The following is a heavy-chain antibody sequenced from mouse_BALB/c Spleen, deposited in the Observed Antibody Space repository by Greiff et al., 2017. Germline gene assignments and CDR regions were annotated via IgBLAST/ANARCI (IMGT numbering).Heavy chain of an antibody. Sequence: DVKLQESGTVLARPGASVKMSCKASGYTFTSYWMHWVKQRPGQGLEWIGAIYPGNSDTSYNQKFKGKAKLTAVTSTSTAYMELSSLTNEDSAVYYCTRGDYGSSFDYWGQGTTLTVSS. CDR2: IYPGNSDT. D-gene: IGHD1-1*01. CDR1: GYTFTSYW. CDR3: TRGDYGSSFDY. V-gene: IGHV1-5*01. J-gene: IGHJ2*01.